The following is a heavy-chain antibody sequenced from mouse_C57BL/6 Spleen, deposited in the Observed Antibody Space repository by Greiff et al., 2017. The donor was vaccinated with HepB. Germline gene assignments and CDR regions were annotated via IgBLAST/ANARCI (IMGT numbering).Heavy chain of an antibody. D-gene: IGHD1-1*01. CDR3: ARGDYGSSDGYFDV. CDR1: GYSITSGYY. Sequence: VQLQESGPGLVKPSQSLSLTCSVTGYSITSGYYWNWIRQFPGNKLEWMGYISYDGSNNYNPSLKNRISITRDTSKNQFFLKLNSVTTEDTATYYCARGDYGSSDGYFDVWGTGTTGTVAS. V-gene: IGHV3-6*01. CDR2: ISYDGSN. J-gene: IGHJ1*03.